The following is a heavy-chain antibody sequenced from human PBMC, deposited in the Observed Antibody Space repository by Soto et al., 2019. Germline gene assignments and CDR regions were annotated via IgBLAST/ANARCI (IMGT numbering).Heavy chain of an antibody. V-gene: IGHV3-49*04. CDR1: GFTFGDYA. D-gene: IGHD3-10*01. J-gene: IGHJ5*02. Sequence: GGSLRLSCTASGFTFGDYAMSWVRQAPGKGLEWVGFIRSKAYGGTTEYAASVKGRFTISRDDSKSIAYLQMNSLKTEDTAVYYCTRVYGSGVPNWFDPWGQGTLVTVSS. CDR3: TRVYGSGVPNWFDP. CDR2: IRSKAYGGTT.